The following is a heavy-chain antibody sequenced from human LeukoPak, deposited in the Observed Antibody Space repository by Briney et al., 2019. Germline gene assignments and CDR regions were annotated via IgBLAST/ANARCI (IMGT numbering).Heavy chain of an antibody. CDR3: ANASIAAAVEAFDY. CDR2: ISGSGGST. D-gene: IGHD6-13*01. Sequence: GGSLRLSCAASGFTFSSSAMSWVRQAPGKGLEGVSAISGSGGSTYYADSVKGRFTISRDNSKNTLYLQMNSMRADDTAVYYCANASIAAAVEAFDYWAREPWSPSPQ. J-gene: IGHJ4*02. V-gene: IGHV3-23*01. CDR1: GFTFSSSA.